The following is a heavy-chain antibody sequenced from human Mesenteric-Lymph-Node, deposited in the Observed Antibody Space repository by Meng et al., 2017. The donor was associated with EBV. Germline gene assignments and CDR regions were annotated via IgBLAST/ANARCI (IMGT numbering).Heavy chain of an antibody. Sequence: QLQLQQWGAGLLKPSETLSLTCAVNGESFSGHYWSWIRQPPGKGLEWIGEINHSGSTNYNPSLKSRVTLSVDTSKNQFSLKLSSVTAADTAVYYCGRGRTYWYFDLWGRGTLVTVSS. CDR3: GRGRTYWYFDL. V-gene: IGHV4-34*01. J-gene: IGHJ2*01. CDR1: GESFSGHY. CDR2: INHSGST.